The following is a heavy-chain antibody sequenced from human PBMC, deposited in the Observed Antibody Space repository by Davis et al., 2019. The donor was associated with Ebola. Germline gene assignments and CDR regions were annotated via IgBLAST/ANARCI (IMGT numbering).Heavy chain of an antibody. Sequence: GGSLRLSCAASEFTFSGYAMNWVRQAPGKGLEWVSTISGSGGKTYYAASVKGRFTISRDNSKNTLFLQMNSLRAEDTAVYFCAKRITTWGMNGFDIWGQGTMVTVSS. J-gene: IGHJ3*02. CDR3: AKRITTWGMNGFDI. CDR2: ISGSGGKT. V-gene: IGHV3-23*01. CDR1: EFTFSGYA. D-gene: IGHD1-1*01.